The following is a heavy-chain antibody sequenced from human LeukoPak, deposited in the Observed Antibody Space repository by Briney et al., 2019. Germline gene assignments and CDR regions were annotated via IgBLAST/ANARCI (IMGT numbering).Heavy chain of an antibody. D-gene: IGHD3-22*01. CDR1: GGSFSGYY. CDR3: ARQRNFGYYYDSSGYYYYFDY. Sequence: SETLSLTCAVYGGSFSGYYWSWIRQPPGKGLEWIGEINHSGSTNYNPSLKSRVTISVDTSKNQFSLKLSSVTAADTAVYYCARQRNFGYYYDSSGYYYYFDYWGQGTLVTVSS. V-gene: IGHV4-34*01. CDR2: INHSGST. J-gene: IGHJ4*02.